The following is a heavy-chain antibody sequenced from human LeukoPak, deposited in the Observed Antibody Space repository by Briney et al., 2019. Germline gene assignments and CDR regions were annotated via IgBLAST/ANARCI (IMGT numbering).Heavy chain of an antibody. V-gene: IGHV3-23*01. Sequence: GGSLRLSCAASGFTFSSYAVSWVRQAPGKGLEWVSAISGSGGGTYYADSVKGRFTISRDNSKSTLYLQMNSLRAEDTAVYYCAKGAGYSGYDCRYWGQGTLVTVSS. CDR1: GFTFSSYA. CDR2: ISGSGGGT. D-gene: IGHD5-12*01. CDR3: AKGAGYSGYDCRY. J-gene: IGHJ4*02.